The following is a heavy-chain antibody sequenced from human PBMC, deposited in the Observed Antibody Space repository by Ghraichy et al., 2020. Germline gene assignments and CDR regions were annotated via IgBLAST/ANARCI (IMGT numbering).Heavy chain of an antibody. CDR3: AKDSRIVVVPAAMGDTMFDP. CDR1: GFTFSSYA. D-gene: IGHD2-2*01. V-gene: IGHV3-23*01. J-gene: IGHJ5*02. Sequence: GGSLRLSCAASGFTFSSYAMSWVRQAPGKGLEWVSAISGSGGSTYYADSVKGRFTISRDNSKKTRYQQMNRRRAEDTAVYYCAKDSRIVVVPAAMGDTMFDPWGHGTLVTGSS. CDR2: ISGSGGST.